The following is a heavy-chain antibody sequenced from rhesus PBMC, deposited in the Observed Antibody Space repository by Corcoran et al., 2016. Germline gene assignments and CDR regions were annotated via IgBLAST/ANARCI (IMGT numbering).Heavy chain of an antibody. J-gene: IGHJ4*01. CDR2: IDCSNSNT. D-gene: IGHD6-31*01. CDR1: GGSISSSY. V-gene: IGHV4-169*02. CDR3: AREAPGSGWTQDY. Sequence: QLQLQESGPGLVKPSETLSVTCAVSGGSISSSYWSWIRQAPGTGMEWIGHIDCSNSNTNPNPSLKLRVTLSGETAKNQLSLKLSSVTAADTAVYYCAREAPGSGWTQDYWGQGVLVTVS.